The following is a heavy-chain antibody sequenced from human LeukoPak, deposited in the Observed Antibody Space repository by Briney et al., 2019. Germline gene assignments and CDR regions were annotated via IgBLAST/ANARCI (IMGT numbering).Heavy chain of an antibody. D-gene: IGHD3-16*01. Sequence: GGSLRLSCAASGFTVSNIYMSWVRQAPGKGLEWVSLIHAIGSTYYTDSVKGRFTISRDNSKNTLYLQMNRLRAEDTAVYYCARDALSGPFDIWGQRTLVDVSS. CDR2: IHAIGST. V-gene: IGHV3-53*01. J-gene: IGHJ3*02. CDR1: GFTVSNIY. CDR3: ARDALSGPFDI.